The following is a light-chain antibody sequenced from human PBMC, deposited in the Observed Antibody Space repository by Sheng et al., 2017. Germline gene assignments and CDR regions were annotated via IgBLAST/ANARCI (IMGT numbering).Light chain of an antibody. J-gene: IGKJ1*01. Sequence: AIRMTQSPSSFSASTGDRVTITCRASQGISSYLAWYQQKPDKAPNLLIYKASTLGSGVPSRFSGSGSGTEFTLTISSLQPDDFVTYYCQQYNSYPWTFGQGTKVEIK. CDR2: KAS. CDR1: QGISSY. V-gene: IGKV1-8*01. CDR3: QQYNSYPWT.